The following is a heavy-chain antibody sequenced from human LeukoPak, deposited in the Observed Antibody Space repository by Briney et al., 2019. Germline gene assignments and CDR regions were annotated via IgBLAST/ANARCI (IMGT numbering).Heavy chain of an antibody. J-gene: IGHJ3*02. CDR3: ARIRGDKGAFDI. D-gene: IGHD3-10*01. V-gene: IGHV3-30*02. CDR2: IRYDGSSQ. CDR1: GFTLSNYG. Sequence: GGSLRLSCAASGFTLSNYGMHWVRQAPGKGLEWVAFIRYDGSSQYYADSVKGRFTISRDSPKNTLYLHMNSLRAEDTAVYYCARIRGDKGAFDIWGQGTMVTVSS.